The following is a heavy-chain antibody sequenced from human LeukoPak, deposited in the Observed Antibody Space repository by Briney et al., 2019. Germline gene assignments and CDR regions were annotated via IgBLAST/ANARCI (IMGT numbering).Heavy chain of an antibody. CDR1: GGTFSSYA. J-gene: IGHJ4*02. D-gene: IGHD5-18*01. CDR2: IIPIFGTA. Sequence: ASVKVSCKASGGTFSSYAISWVRQAPGQGLEWMGGIIPIFGTANYAQKFQGRVTITADESTSTAYMELSSLRSEDTAMYYCARDRGYSYGATDYWGQGTLVTVSS. CDR3: ARDRGYSYGATDY. V-gene: IGHV1-69*13.